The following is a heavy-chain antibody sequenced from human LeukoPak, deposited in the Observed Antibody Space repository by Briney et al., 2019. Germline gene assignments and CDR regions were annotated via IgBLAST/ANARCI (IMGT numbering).Heavy chain of an antibody. Sequence: SETLSLTCAVYAGSFSDYYWSWTRQPPGKGLEWIGYIYYSGSTYYNPSLKSRVTISVDTSKNQFSLKLSSVTAADTAVYYCAASGYSYGLPDYWGQGTLVTVSS. CDR3: AASGYSYGLPDY. D-gene: IGHD5-18*01. CDR1: AGSFSDYY. CDR2: IYYSGST. J-gene: IGHJ4*02. V-gene: IGHV4-59*06.